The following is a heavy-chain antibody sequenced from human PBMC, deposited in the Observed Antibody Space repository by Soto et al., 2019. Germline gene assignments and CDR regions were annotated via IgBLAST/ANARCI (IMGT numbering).Heavy chain of an antibody. Sequence: SETVSLTCAVSGVSISSGNWWTWVRPTPQRGLEYIGEIFHDGTANYYPSFERRVAISVDTSKNQFSLKLTSVTAADTAIYFCARLVYDTRINYMYSDFWGQGDLVIVSA. CDR3: ARLVYDTRINYMYSDF. V-gene: IGHV4-4*02. CDR1: GVSISSGNW. D-gene: IGHD2-8*01. J-gene: IGHJ4*02. CDR2: IFHDGTA.